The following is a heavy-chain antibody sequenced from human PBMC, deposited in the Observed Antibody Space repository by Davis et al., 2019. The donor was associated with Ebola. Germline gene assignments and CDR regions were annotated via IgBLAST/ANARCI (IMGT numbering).Heavy chain of an antibody. V-gene: IGHV3-11*01. Sequence: GESLKISCAASGFTFSDYYMSWIRQAPGKGLEWVSYISSSGSTIYYADSVKGRFTISRDNAKNSLYLQMNSLRAEDTAVYYCARDSYSSSWYRAGNWFDPWGQGTLVTVSS. CDR2: ISSSGSTI. J-gene: IGHJ5*02. D-gene: IGHD6-13*01. CDR1: GFTFSDYY. CDR3: ARDSYSSSWYRAGNWFDP.